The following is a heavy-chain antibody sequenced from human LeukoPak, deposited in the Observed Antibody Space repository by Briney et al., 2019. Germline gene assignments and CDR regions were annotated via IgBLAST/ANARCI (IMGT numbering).Heavy chain of an antibody. D-gene: IGHD3-10*01. Sequence: GGSLRLSCAASGFTFSSYSMNWVRQAPGKGLEGVSSISSSSSYIYYADSVKGRFTISRDNAKNSLYLQMNSLRAEDTAVYYCARRIYGSGSYVSYWGQGTLVTVSS. CDR2: ISSSSSYI. CDR1: GFTFSSYS. V-gene: IGHV3-21*01. CDR3: ARRIYGSGSYVSY. J-gene: IGHJ4*02.